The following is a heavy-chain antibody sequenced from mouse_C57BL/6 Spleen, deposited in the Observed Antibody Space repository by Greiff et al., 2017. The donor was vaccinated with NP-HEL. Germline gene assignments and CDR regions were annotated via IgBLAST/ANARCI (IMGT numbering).Heavy chain of an antibody. Sequence: VQLQQSGAELVKPGASVKMSCKASGYTFTSYWITWVKQRPGQGLEWIGDIYLGSGSTNYNESFKSKATLTVDTSSSTADMQLSSLTSEDSAVYYCAREDYSNPFAYWGQGTLVTVSA. V-gene: IGHV1-55*01. CDR1: GYTFTSYW. J-gene: IGHJ3*01. CDR2: IYLGSGST. CDR3: AREDYSNPFAY. D-gene: IGHD2-5*01.